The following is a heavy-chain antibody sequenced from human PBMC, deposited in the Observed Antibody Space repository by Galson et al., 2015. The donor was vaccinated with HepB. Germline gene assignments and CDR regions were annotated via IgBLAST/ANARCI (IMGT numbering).Heavy chain of an antibody. Sequence: SVKVSCKASGYTFTSYAMHWVRQAPGQRLEWMGWINAGNGNTKYSQKFQGRVTITRDTSASTAYMELSSLRSEDTAVYYCARAYGPGSGFYYDILTGYFDYWGQGTLVTVSS. CDR2: INAGNGNT. D-gene: IGHD3-9*01. J-gene: IGHJ4*02. CDR3: ARAYGPGSGFYYDILTGYFDY. CDR1: GYTFTSYA. V-gene: IGHV1-3*01.